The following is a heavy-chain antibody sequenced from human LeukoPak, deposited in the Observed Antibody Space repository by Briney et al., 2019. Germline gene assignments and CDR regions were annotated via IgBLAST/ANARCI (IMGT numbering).Heavy chain of an antibody. D-gene: IGHD1-26*01. CDR2: ISCRGDST. V-gene: IGHV3-23*01. J-gene: IGHJ4*02. CDR3: AKGRYSGSYYRGHFDY. Sequence: GGSLRLSCAASGYSFSSDAMCWGRQAPRERGQWGSAISCRGDSTYYAESLKSRVTISRDKSKNTLYLQMSSVRAADTAVYYCAKGRYSGSYYRGHFDYWGQGTLVSVSS. CDR1: GYSFSSDA.